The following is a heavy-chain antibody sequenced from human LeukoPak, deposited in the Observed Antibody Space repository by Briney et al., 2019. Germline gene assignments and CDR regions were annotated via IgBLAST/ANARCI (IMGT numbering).Heavy chain of an antibody. J-gene: IGHJ4*02. CDR3: AMVRGSYYSY. D-gene: IGHD3-10*01. CDR1: GFTFSGSA. V-gene: IGHV3-73*01. Sequence: PGGSLRLSCAASGFTFSGSAMHWVRQASGKGLEWVGRIRSKANSYATAYAASVKGRFTISRDDSKNTAYLQMNSLKTEDTAVYYRAMVRGSYYSYWGQGTLVTVSS. CDR2: IRSKANSYAT.